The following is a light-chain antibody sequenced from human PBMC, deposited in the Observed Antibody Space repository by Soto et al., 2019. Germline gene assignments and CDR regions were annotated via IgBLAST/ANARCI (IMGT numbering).Light chain of an antibody. J-gene: IGKJ2*03. Sequence: DIQLTQSPSFLSASVGDRVTVSCRASQDISNSLAWFQQKAGKVPQLLVYPASTLQDGVPSRFSGSGSGTYFTLTINNLQAEDFATYYCQHLRTYPFSFGPGTKLEIK. CDR2: PAS. V-gene: IGKV1-9*01. CDR3: QHLRTYPFS. CDR1: QDISNS.